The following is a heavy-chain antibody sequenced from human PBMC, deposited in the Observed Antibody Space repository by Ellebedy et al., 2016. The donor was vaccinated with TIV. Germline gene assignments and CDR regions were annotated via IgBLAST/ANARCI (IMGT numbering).Heavy chain of an antibody. J-gene: IGHJ6*02. D-gene: IGHD6-13*01. CDR3: AKNRDSSSWYYYYYGMDI. CDR1: GFTFSSYA. Sequence: GGSLRLSXAASGFTFSSYAMHWVRQAPGKGLEWVAVISYDGSNKYYADSVKGRFTISRDNSKNTLYLQMNSLRAEDTAVYYCAKNRDSSSWYYYYYGMDIWGQGTTVTVSS. V-gene: IGHV3-30-3*02. CDR2: ISYDGSNK.